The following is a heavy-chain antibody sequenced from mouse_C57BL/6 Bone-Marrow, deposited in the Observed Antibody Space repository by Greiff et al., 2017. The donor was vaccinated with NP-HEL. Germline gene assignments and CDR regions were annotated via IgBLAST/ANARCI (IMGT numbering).Heavy chain of an antibody. V-gene: IGHV1-54*01. CDR1: GYAFTNYL. J-gene: IGHJ4*01. CDR2: INPGSGGT. CDR3: ARSRFSGAMDY. Sequence: QVQLQQSGAELVRPGASVKVSCKASGYAFTNYLIEWVKQRPGQGLEWIGVINPGSGGTNYNEKFKGKATLTADKTSSTAYMQLSSLTSEDSAVYFGARSRFSGAMDYWGQGTSVTVSS.